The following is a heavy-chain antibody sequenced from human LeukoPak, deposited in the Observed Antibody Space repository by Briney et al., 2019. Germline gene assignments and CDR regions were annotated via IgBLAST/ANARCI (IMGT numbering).Heavy chain of an antibody. Sequence: ASVKVSRKASGYPFIDYYLHWVRQAPGQGLEWMGCINPNTGDTNSAQNFQGRVIMTRDTSITTAYMELSRLKSDDTALYYCASKGAGHCYDASCMGSFDLWGQGTTVAVSS. J-gene: IGHJ3*01. D-gene: IGHD2-15*01. CDR3: ASKGAGHCYDASCMGSFDL. CDR1: GYPFIDYY. V-gene: IGHV1-2*02. CDR2: INPNTGDT.